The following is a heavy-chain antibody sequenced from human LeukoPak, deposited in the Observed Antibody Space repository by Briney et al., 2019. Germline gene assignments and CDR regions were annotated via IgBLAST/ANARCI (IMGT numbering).Heavy chain of an antibody. Sequence: GRSLRFSCAASGFTFSSYGMHWVRQAPGKGLEWVAVIWYDGSNKYYADSVKGRFTISRDNSKNTLYLQMNSLRAEDTAVYYCAREYDSSGWTIDYWGQGTLVTVSS. V-gene: IGHV3-33*01. J-gene: IGHJ4*02. CDR1: GFTFSSYG. D-gene: IGHD3-22*01. CDR2: IWYDGSNK. CDR3: AREYDSSGWTIDY.